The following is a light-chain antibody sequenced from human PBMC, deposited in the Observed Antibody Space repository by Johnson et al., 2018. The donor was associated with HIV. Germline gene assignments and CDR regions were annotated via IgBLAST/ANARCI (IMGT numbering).Light chain of an antibody. CDR2: EDN. J-gene: IGLJ1*01. V-gene: IGLV1-51*02. Sequence: QPVLTQPPSVSAAPGQTVNISCSGNVSNIESYFVSWYQQLPGAAPTLLIYEDNKRPSGIPDRFSGSKSGATATLGITGLQTGEEADYYCGIWDASLSPLYVFGTGTTITVL. CDR3: GIWDASLSPLYV. CDR1: VSNIESYF.